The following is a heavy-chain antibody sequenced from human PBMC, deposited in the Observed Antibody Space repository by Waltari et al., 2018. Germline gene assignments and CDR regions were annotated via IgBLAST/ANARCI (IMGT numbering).Heavy chain of an antibody. Sequence: QVQLVESGGGVVQPGRSLRLSCAASGFTFSSYGMHWVRQAPGKGLEVVAVIWYDGSNKYYADSVKGRFTSSRDNSKNTRYLQMNSLRAEDTAVYYCARSWNYIYFDYWGQGTLVTVSS. CDR3: ARSWNYIYFDY. V-gene: IGHV3-33*01. CDR1: GFTFSSYG. D-gene: IGHD1-7*01. J-gene: IGHJ4*02. CDR2: IWYDGSNK.